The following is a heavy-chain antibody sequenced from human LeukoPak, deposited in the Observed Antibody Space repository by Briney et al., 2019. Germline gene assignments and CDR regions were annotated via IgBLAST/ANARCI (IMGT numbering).Heavy chain of an antibody. J-gene: IGHJ4*02. CDR1: GFTFSAFA. CDR3: VRDRNYFEALQRSY. V-gene: IGHV3-23*01. Sequence: GGSLRLSCAASGFTFSAFAMSWVRQDPGRGLEWVSSITGVGDTTYYPESVKGRFTISRDNSKSTLYLQMNSLRVEDTAVYFCVRDRNYFEALQRSYWGQGTLVTVSS. D-gene: IGHD1-7*01. CDR2: ITGVGDTT.